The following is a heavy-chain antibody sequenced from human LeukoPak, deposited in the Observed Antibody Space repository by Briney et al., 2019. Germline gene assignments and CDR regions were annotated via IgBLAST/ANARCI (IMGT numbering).Heavy chain of an antibody. CDR3: ARRVQKQVGTNWFDP. CDR1: GYTFDDEY. D-gene: IGHD4-23*01. J-gene: IGHJ5*02. V-gene: IGHV1-2*02. CDR2: INPNNCVK. Sequence: GASVKVSCKASGYTFDDEYIHWVRQAPGLGLEWMGWINPNNCVKNYAQRFQGRVTMTRDTSISTAYMELSRLRSDDSAVYYCARRVQKQVGTNWFDPWGQGTLVTVSS.